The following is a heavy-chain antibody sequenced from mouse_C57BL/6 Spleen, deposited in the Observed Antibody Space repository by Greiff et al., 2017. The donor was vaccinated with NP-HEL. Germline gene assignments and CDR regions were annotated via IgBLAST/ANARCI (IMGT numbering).Heavy chain of an antibody. V-gene: IGHV1-26*01. J-gene: IGHJ3*01. CDR1: GYTFTDYY. CDR3: AREGTYDGYYLFAY. Sequence: VQLQQSGPELVKPGASVKISCKASGYTFTDYYMNWVKQSHGKSLEWIGDINPNNGGTSYNQKFKGKATLTVDKSSSTAYMELRSLTSEDSAVYYCAREGTYDGYYLFAYWGQGTLVTVSA. CDR2: INPNNGGT. D-gene: IGHD2-3*01.